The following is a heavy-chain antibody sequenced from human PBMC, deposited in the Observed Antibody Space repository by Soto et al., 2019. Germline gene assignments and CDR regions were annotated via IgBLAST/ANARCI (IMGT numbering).Heavy chain of an antibody. J-gene: IGHJ6*02. V-gene: IGHV3-23*01. CDR3: AKRGYCSGGSCYFIHYYGMDV. Sequence: EVQLLESGGGLVQHGGSLRLYCAASGFTFSSYAMSWVRQAPGKGLEWVSAISVRGVSTYYADSVKGRFTISRDNSKNTLYLQMNSLRAEDTAVYYCAKRGYCSGGSCYFIHYYGMDVWGQGTTVTVSS. CDR1: GFTFSSYA. CDR2: ISVRGVST. D-gene: IGHD2-15*01.